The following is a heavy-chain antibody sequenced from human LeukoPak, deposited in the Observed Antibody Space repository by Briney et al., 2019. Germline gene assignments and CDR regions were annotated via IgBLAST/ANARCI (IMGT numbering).Heavy chain of an antibody. V-gene: IGHV3-23*01. Sequence: GGSLRLPCAASGFTFSSYAMSWVRQAPGKGLEWVSAISGSGGSTYYADSVKGRFTISRDNSKNTLYLQMNSLRAEDTAVYYCARDYYGSGSYYPDYWGQGTLVTVSS. CDR1: GFTFSSYA. CDR3: ARDYYGSGSYYPDY. CDR2: ISGSGGST. D-gene: IGHD3-10*01. J-gene: IGHJ4*02.